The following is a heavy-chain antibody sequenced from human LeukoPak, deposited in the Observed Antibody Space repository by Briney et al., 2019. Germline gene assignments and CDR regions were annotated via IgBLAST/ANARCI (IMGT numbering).Heavy chain of an antibody. D-gene: IGHD6-13*01. CDR2: LDYSGTT. V-gene: IGHV4-39*01. Sequence: SSETLSLTCTVSGDSISGSGNHWGWIRQSPGKGLEWIGSLDYSGTTHYNPSLKSQFTISRDTSKKQVSLKVTSVTAADTAVYYCARQFSSSPIDTWGQGTMVTVSS. CDR3: ARQFSSSPIDT. CDR1: GDSISGSGNH. J-gene: IGHJ3*02.